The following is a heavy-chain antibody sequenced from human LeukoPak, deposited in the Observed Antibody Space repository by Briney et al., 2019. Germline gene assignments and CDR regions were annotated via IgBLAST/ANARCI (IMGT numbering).Heavy chain of an antibody. Sequence: PGGSLRPSCAASGFTFSSYEMNWVRQAPGKGLEWVSAISGSGGSTYYADSVKGRFTMSRDNAKNSLYLQMNSLRVEDTAVYYCARGVDNWGQGTLVTVSS. J-gene: IGHJ4*02. CDR3: ARGVDN. CDR2: ISGSGGST. CDR1: GFTFSSYE. V-gene: IGHV3-48*03.